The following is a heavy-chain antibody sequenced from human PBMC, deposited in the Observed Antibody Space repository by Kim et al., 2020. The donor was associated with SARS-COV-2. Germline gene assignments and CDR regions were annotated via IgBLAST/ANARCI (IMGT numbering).Heavy chain of an antibody. Sequence: GGSLRLSCAASGFTFSSYWMSWVRQAPGKGLEWVANIKQDGSEKYYVDSVKGRFTISRDNAKNSLYLQMNSLRAEDTAVYYCARDWMGYYYYYGMDVWGQGPTVTVSS. CDR3: ARDWMGYYYYYGMDV. V-gene: IGHV3-7*03. CDR2: IKQDGSEK. D-gene: IGHD1-26*01. CDR1: GFTFSSYW. J-gene: IGHJ6*02.